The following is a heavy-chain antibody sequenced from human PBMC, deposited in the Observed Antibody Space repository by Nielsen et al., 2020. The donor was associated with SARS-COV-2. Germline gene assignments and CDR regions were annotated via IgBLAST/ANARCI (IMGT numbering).Heavy chain of an antibody. CDR2: INPNSGGT. Sequence: ASVKVSCKASGYTFTTYDLNWVRQATGQGLEWMGWINPNSGGTNYAQKFQGWVTMTRDTSISTAYMELSSLRSEDTAVYYCARGVNCQWLTRCYYFDYWGQGTLVTVSS. CDR1: GYTFTTYD. V-gene: IGHV1-8*01. D-gene: IGHD6-19*01. CDR3: ARGVNCQWLTRCYYFDY. J-gene: IGHJ4*02.